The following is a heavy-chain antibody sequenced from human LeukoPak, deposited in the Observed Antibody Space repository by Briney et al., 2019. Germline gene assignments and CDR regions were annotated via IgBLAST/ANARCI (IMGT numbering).Heavy chain of an antibody. Sequence: GGSLRLSCAASGFTFSDYYMSWIRQAPGKGLEWVSYISSSSSSIYDADPVRGRFTISRDNAKNSLYLQMNSLRAEDTAVYYCAGSILTGYPNFDYWGQGTLVTVSS. CDR1: GFTFSDYY. D-gene: IGHD3-9*01. CDR2: ISSSSSSI. J-gene: IGHJ4*02. V-gene: IGHV3-11*04. CDR3: AGSILTGYPNFDY.